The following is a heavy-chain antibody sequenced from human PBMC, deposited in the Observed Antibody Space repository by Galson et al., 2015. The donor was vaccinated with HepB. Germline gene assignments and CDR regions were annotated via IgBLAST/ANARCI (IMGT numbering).Heavy chain of an antibody. Sequence: SLRLSCAAFGFTFSSYAMSWVRQAPGKGLEWVSAISGSGGSTYYADSVKGRFTISRDNSKNTLYLQMNSLRAEDTAVYYCALTDGFTDAFDIWGQGTMVTVSS. CDR2: ISGSGGST. V-gene: IGHV3-23*01. J-gene: IGHJ3*02. D-gene: IGHD3-10*01. CDR3: ALTDGFTDAFDI. CDR1: GFTFSSYA.